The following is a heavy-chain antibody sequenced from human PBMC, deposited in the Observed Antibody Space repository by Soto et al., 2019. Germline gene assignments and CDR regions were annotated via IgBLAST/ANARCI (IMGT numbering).Heavy chain of an antibody. CDR3: ARDPEYSYGEGYYYYYYGMDV. J-gene: IGHJ6*02. CDR1: GFTFSSYG. Sequence: GGSLRLSCAASGFTFSSYGMHWVRQAPGKGLEWVAVIWYDGSNKYYADSVEGRFTISRDNSKNTLYLQMNSLRAEDTAVYYCARDPEYSYGEGYYYYYYGMDVWGQGTTVTVSS. V-gene: IGHV3-33*01. CDR2: IWYDGSNK. D-gene: IGHD5-18*01.